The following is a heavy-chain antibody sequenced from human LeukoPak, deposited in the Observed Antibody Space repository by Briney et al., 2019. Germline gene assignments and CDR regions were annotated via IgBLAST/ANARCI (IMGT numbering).Heavy chain of an antibody. V-gene: IGHV3-21*01. Sequence: GGSLRLSCAASGFTFSSYNMNWVRQAPGEGLEWVSSITSSSSYIYYADSVKGRFTISRDNAKSSLYLQMNSLRAEDTAVYYCARSHYGALLYYFDYWGQGTLVTVSS. J-gene: IGHJ4*02. CDR3: ARSHYGALLYYFDY. CDR1: GFTFSSYN. D-gene: IGHD4-17*01. CDR2: ITSSSSYI.